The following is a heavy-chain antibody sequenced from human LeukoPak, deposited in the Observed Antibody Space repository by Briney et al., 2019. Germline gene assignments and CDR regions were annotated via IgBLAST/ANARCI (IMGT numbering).Heavy chain of an antibody. CDR3: ARPYKDIVGATPTRYYYYGMDV. D-gene: IGHD1-26*01. CDR1: GYTFTSYD. J-gene: IGHJ6*02. Sequence: VASVKVSCKASGYTFTSYDINWVRQATGQGLEWMGWMNPNSGNTGYAQKFQGRVTMTRDTSISTAYMELSRLRSDDTAVYYCARPYKDIVGATPTRYYYYGMDVWGQGTTVTVSS. CDR2: MNPNSGNT. V-gene: IGHV1-8*01.